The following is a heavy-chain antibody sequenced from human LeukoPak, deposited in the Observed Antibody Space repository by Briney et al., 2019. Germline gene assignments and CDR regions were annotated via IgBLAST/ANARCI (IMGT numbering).Heavy chain of an antibody. D-gene: IGHD6-19*01. CDR2: FDPDDGET. CDR3: ATDSSGWYSSYFDY. CDR1: GYTLTELS. Sequence: ASVKVSCKVSGYTLTELSMHWVRQAPGKGLEWMGGFDPDDGETIYAQKFQGRVTMTEDTSTDTAYMELSSLRSEDTAVYYCATDSSGWYSSYFDYWGQGTLVTVSS. J-gene: IGHJ4*02. V-gene: IGHV1-24*01.